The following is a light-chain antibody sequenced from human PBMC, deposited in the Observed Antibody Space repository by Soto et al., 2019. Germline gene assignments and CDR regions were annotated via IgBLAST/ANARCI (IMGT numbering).Light chain of an antibody. CDR1: ISNIGSNF. CDR3: AAWDDSLSGVV. CDR2: RNN. J-gene: IGLJ2*01. Sequence: QSVLTQPPSASGTPGQRVTISCSGSISNIGSNFIYWYQQLPGTASKLLIYRNNERPSGVPDRFSGSKSGTSASLAISGLRSEDEADYHCAAWDDSLSGVVFGGGTKVTVL. V-gene: IGLV1-47*01.